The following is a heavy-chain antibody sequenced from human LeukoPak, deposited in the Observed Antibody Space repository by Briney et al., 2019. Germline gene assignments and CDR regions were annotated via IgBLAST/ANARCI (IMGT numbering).Heavy chain of an antibody. D-gene: IGHD3-22*01. CDR3: AREYYYDGSGYYNPYFDY. CDR2: ISSSGSTI. V-gene: IGHV3-48*03. Sequence: GGSLRLPCAASGLTFNSYETNWAPQAPGKALEWVSYISSSGSTIYYADSVKGRFTISRDNAKNSLYLQMNSLRAEDTAVYYCAREYYYDGSGYYNPYFDYWGQGTLVTVSS. J-gene: IGHJ4*02. CDR1: GLTFNSYE.